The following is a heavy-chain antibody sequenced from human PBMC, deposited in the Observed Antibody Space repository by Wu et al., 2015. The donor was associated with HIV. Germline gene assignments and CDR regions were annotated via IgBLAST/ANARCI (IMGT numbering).Heavy chain of an antibody. D-gene: IGHD1-7*01. Sequence: QVQLVQSGAEVKKPGASVKVSCKASGYTFTSYGISWVRQAPGQGLEWMGWISAYNGNTNYAQKLQGRVTMTTDTSTSTAYMELRSLRSDDTAVYYCARDWGQPYNWNYYGDWGSDYWGQGTLVTVSS. J-gene: IGHJ4*02. V-gene: IGHV1-18*01. CDR3: ARDWGQPYNWNYYGDWGSDY. CDR1: GYTFTSYG. CDR2: ISAYNGNT.